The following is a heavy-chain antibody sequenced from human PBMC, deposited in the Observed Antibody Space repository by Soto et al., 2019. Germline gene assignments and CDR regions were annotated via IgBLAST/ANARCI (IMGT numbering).Heavy chain of an antibody. CDR3: AREPITMIVVVESGMDV. CDR1: GFTFSSYG. V-gene: IGHV3-33*01. CDR2: IWYDGSNK. D-gene: IGHD3-22*01. Sequence: TGGSLRLSCAASGFTFSSYGMHWVRQAPGKGLEWVAVIWYDGSNKYYADSVKGRFTISRDNSKNTLYLQMNSLRAEDTAVYYCAREPITMIVVVESGMDVWGQGTTVTVSS. J-gene: IGHJ6*02.